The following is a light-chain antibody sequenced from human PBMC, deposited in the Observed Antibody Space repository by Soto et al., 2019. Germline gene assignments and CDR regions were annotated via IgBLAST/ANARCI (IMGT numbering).Light chain of an antibody. CDR2: EVS. Sequence: QSALTQPASVSGSPGQSITISCTGTSSDVGLYNYVSWYQHHPGKAPKLLIYEVSNRPPWVSNRFSASQSGNTASLTISGLQAEHEAAYYCRSYSSTRTLCVFRTGTKVTVL. CDR1: SSDVGLYNY. J-gene: IGLJ1*01. CDR3: RSYSSTRTLCV. V-gene: IGLV2-14*01.